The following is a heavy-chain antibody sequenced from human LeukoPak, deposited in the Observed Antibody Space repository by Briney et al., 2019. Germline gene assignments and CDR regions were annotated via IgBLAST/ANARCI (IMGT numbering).Heavy chain of an antibody. D-gene: IGHD6-13*01. CDR3: ARVVSSPAAGDPFDY. J-gene: IGHJ4*02. CDR1: GFTFSSYW. V-gene: IGHV3-7*01. CDR2: IKQDGSEK. Sequence: GGSLRLSCAASGFTFSSYWMSWVRQAPGKGLEWVANIKQDGSEKYYVDSVKGRFTISRDNAKNSLFLQMNSLRAEDTAVYYCARVVSSPAAGDPFDYWGQGTLVPVSS.